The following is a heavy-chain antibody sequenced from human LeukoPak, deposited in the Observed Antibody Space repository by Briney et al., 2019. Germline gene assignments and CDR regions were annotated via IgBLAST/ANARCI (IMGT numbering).Heavy chain of an antibody. Sequence: GGSLRLSCAASGFTFSNAWMSWVRQAPGKGLEWVGRIKSKTDGGTTDYAAPVKGRFTISRDDSKNTLYLQMNSLKTEDTAEYYCTTIAAAGTNWFDPWGQGTLVTVSS. CDR1: GFTFSNAW. D-gene: IGHD6-13*01. V-gene: IGHV3-15*01. CDR2: IKSKTDGGTT. CDR3: TTIAAAGTNWFDP. J-gene: IGHJ5*02.